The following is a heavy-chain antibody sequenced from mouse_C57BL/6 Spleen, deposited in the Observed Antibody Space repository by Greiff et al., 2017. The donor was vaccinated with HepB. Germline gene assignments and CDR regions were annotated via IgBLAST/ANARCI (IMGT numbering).Heavy chain of an antibody. CDR2: IDPSDSYT. J-gene: IGHJ2*01. V-gene: IGHV1-69*01. CDR3: ARGRFYFDY. Sequence: QVQLQQPGAELVMPGASVKLSCKASGYTFTSYWMHWVKQRPGQGLEWIGEIDPSDSYTNYNQKFKGKSTLTVDKSSSTAYMRLSSLTSEDSAVYYCARGRFYFDYWGQGTTLTVSS. CDR1: GYTFTSYW.